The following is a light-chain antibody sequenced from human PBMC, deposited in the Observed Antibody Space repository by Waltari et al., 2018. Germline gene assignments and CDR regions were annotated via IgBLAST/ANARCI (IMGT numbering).Light chain of an antibody. J-gene: IGLJ3*02. V-gene: IGLV2-23*01. CDR2: EGS. CDR3: CSYAGSSTGV. CDR1: SSDVGSYNL. Sequence: QSALTQPASVSVSPGQSITISCTGTSSDVGSYNLVSWYQQHPGQPPKLMIYEGSKRPSGVSNRFSGSKSGNTASLTISGLQAEDEADYYCCSYAGSSTGVFGGGTKLTVL.